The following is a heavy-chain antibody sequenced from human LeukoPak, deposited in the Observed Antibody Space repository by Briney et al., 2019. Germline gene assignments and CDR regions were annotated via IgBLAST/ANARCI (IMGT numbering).Heavy chain of an antibody. CDR3: AKDGLQQWLIPYYYYYYYMDV. CDR2: ISGSGGST. D-gene: IGHD6-19*01. Sequence: PGGSLRLSCAASGFTFSSYGMSWVRQAPGKGLEWVSAISGSGGSTYYADSVKGRFTISRDNSKNTLYLQMNSLRAEDTAVYYCAKDGLQQWLIPYYYYYYYMDVWGKGTTVTVSS. CDR1: GFTFSSYG. J-gene: IGHJ6*03. V-gene: IGHV3-23*01.